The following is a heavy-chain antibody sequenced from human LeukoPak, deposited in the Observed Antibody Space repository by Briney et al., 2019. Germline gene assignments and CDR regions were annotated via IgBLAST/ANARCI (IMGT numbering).Heavy chain of an antibody. CDR3: ARDSMRWNYRPSYFDY. Sequence: GGSLRLSCAASGFTFSSYSMNWVRQAPGKGLEWVSYISSSSSTIYYADSVKGRFTISRDNAKNSLYLQMNSLRAEDTAVYYCARDSMRWNYRPSYFDYWGQGTLVTVSS. D-gene: IGHD1-7*01. CDR1: GFTFSSYS. V-gene: IGHV3-48*01. J-gene: IGHJ4*02. CDR2: ISSSSSTI.